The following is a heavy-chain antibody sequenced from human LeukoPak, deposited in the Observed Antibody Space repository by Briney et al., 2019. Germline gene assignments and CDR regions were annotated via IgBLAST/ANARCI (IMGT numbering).Heavy chain of an antibody. CDR2: ISAYNGNT. J-gene: IGHJ5*02. CDR1: GYTFTSYA. V-gene: IGHV1-18*01. CDR3: ARVPRVAVIVSDWFDP. Sequence: ASVKVSCKASGYTFTSYAMNWVRQAPGQGLEWMGWISAYNGNTNYAQKLQGRVTMTTDTSTSTAYMELRSLRSDDTAVYYCARVPRVAVIVSDWFDPWGQGTLVTVSS. D-gene: IGHD3-16*02.